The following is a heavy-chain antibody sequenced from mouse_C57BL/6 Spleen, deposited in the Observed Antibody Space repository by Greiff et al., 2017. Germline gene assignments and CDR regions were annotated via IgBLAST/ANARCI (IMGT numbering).Heavy chain of an antibody. CDR2: INPSSGYT. CDR3: AEGSLPLFYFDY. V-gene: IGHV1-7*01. CDR1: GYTFTSYW. Sequence: VQLQQSGAELAKPGASVKLSCKASGYTFTSYWMHWVKQRPGQGLEWIGYINPSSGYTKYNQKFKGKATLTADKASSTAYMQLSSLTYEVSAVYYCAEGSLPLFYFDYRGQSTTLTVAS. D-gene: IGHD5-5*01. J-gene: IGHJ2*01.